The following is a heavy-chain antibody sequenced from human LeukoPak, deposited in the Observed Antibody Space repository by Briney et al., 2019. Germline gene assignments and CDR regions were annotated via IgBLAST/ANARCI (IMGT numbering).Heavy chain of an antibody. CDR1: GFTFSSYG. V-gene: IGHV3-30*18. J-gene: IGHJ3*02. CDR3: AKDPSGVYDSSDYYYGRWAFDI. D-gene: IGHD3-22*01. CDR2: ISYDGSNK. Sequence: PGGSLRLSCAASGFTFSSYGMHWVRQAPGKGLEWVAVISYDGSNKYYADSVKGRFTISRDNSKNTLYLQMNSLRAEDTAVYYCAKDPSGVYDSSDYYYGRWAFDIWGQGTMVTVSS.